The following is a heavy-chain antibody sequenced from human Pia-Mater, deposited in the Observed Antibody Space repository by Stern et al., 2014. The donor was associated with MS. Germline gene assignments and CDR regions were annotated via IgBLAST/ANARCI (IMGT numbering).Heavy chain of an antibody. V-gene: IGHV1-2*06. Sequence: QVQLVQSGAEGRKPGASVKVSCKASGYTFTGHYVHWVRQAPGQGLEWMGRIGPTSGATNFAPKFQGRVTLTRDTSISTAYMELSSLTSDDTAVYYCARQYSSYPDYWGQGTLVTVSS. J-gene: IGHJ4*02. CDR2: IGPTSGAT. D-gene: IGHD4-11*01. CDR1: GYTFTGHY. CDR3: ARQYSSYPDY.